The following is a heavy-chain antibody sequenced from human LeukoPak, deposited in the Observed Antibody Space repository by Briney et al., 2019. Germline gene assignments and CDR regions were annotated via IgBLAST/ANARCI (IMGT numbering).Heavy chain of an antibody. V-gene: IGHV3-53*01. Sequence: GGSLRLSCAASGFTVTNNFMHWVRQAPGKGLEWVSVIYIGGNTYYADFVKGRFTISRDNSNNTLYLQMNSLSAEDTAVYYCAKRGSNYWYFDLWGRGTLVTVSS. CDR2: IYIGGNT. CDR1: GFTVTNNF. CDR3: AKRGSNYWYFDL. D-gene: IGHD3-16*01. J-gene: IGHJ2*01.